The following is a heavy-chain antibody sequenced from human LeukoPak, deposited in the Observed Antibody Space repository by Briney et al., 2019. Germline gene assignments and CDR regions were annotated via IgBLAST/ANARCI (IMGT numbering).Heavy chain of an antibody. V-gene: IGHV4-59*01. CDR3: ARVTGYMIEDYFDY. Sequence: SETLSLTCTVSGGSISSYYWSWIRQPPGKRLEWIGYIYYSGSTNYKPSLKSRVTISVETSKNQFSLKLRSVTAADTAVYYCARVTGYMIEDYFDYWGQGTLVTVSS. CDR1: GGSISSYY. J-gene: IGHJ4*02. D-gene: IGHD3-22*01. CDR2: IYYSGST.